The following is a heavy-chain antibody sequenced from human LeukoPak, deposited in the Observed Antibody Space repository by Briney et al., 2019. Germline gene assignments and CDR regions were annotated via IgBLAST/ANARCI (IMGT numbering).Heavy chain of an antibody. CDR1: GNPLSHYD. CDR3: AKRGVVIRVILVGFHKEAYFFDS. J-gene: IGHJ4*02. V-gene: IGHV3-23*01. D-gene: IGHD3-10*01. Sequence: PGGPVRLLCSVPGNPLSHYDVSGVRGARGEAVEGVAGLSGSGGGTNYAHSVKGRFTISRHNAKNTLYLQMNSLRAEDTAVYLCAKRGVVIRVILVGFHKEAYFFDSWGQGALVTVP. CDR2: LSGSGGGT.